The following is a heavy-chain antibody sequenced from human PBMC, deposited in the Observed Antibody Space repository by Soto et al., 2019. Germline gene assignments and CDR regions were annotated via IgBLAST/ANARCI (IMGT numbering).Heavy chain of an antibody. D-gene: IGHD3-3*01. CDR2: IIPIFGTA. V-gene: IGHV1-69*13. Sequence: SVKVSCKASGGTFSSYAISWVRQAPGQGLEWMGGIIPIFGTANYAQKFQGRVTITADESTSTAYMELSSLRSEDTAVYYCARVSITIFGVVINPDYYYYGMDVWGQGTTVTVSS. CDR3: ARVSITIFGVVINPDYYYYGMDV. CDR1: GGTFSSYA. J-gene: IGHJ6*02.